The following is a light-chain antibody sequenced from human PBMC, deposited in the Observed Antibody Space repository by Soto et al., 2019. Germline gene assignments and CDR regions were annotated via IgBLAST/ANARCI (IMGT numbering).Light chain of an antibody. Sequence: AIQLTQSPSSLSASVGDRVTITCRASQGISSALAWYQQKPGKAPKLLIYDASSLESGVPSRFSGSGSGTEFTLTISSLQPEDFATYYCQQFNNYLRLTFGGGTKVEIK. J-gene: IGKJ4*01. V-gene: IGKV1D-13*01. CDR3: QQFNNYLRLT. CDR2: DAS. CDR1: QGISSA.